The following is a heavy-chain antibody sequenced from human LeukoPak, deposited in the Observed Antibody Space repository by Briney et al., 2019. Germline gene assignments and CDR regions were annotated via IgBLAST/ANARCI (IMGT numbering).Heavy chain of an antibody. Sequence: QPGGSLRLSCAASGITVSSNYVSWVRQAPGKGLEWLSVIYVGGNTFYADSVKGRFTISRDNSKNTLYLQMNSLRGDDTAVYYCTRGPGYSWNDADGGYWGQGTLVTVSS. CDR3: TRGPGYSWNDADGGY. CDR1: GITVSSNY. J-gene: IGHJ4*02. V-gene: IGHV3-66*01. CDR2: IYVGGNT. D-gene: IGHD1-1*01.